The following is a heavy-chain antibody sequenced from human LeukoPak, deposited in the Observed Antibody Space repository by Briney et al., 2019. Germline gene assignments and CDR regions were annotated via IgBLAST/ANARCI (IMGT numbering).Heavy chain of an antibody. CDR1: GGSISSSSYY. Sequence: SETLSLTCTVSGGSISSSSYYWGWIRQPPGKGLEWIGSIYYSGSTYYNPSLKSRVTISVDTSKNQFSLKLSSVTAADTAVYYCARDAELEPTVRYFDYWGQGTLVTVSS. V-gene: IGHV4-39*02. D-gene: IGHD1-1*01. CDR3: ARDAELEPTVRYFDY. CDR2: IYYSGST. J-gene: IGHJ4*02.